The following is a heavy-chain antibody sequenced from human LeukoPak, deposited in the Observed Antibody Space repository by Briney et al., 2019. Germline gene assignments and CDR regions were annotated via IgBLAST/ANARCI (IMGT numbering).Heavy chain of an antibody. V-gene: IGHV1-8*03. Sequence: ASVKVSCKASGYTFTSYDINWVRQATGQGLEWMRWMKPNSGNTGYAQKFQGRVTITRNTSISTAYMELSSLRSEDTAVYYCARGRWEYYYDSSGYYVVAFDIWGRGTMVTVSS. CDR1: GYTFTSYD. J-gene: IGHJ3*02. CDR3: ARGRWEYYYDSSGYYVVAFDI. D-gene: IGHD3-22*01. CDR2: MKPNSGNT.